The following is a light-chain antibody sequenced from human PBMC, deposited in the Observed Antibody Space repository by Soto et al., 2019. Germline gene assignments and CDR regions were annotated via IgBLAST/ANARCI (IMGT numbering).Light chain of an antibody. Sequence: EIVMTQSPATLSVSPGERATLSCRASQSVSSNLAWYQQKPGQAPRLLIYGASTRDTGIPARFSGSGSGTEFTLTISSLQSEDFAVYYCQQYNNWSPLTFGGGTKVEIK. J-gene: IGKJ4*01. V-gene: IGKV3-15*01. CDR2: GAS. CDR1: QSVSSN. CDR3: QQYNNWSPLT.